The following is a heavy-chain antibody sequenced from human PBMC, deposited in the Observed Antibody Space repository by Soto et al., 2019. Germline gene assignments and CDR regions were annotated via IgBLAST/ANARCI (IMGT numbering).Heavy chain of an antibody. J-gene: IGHJ5*02. D-gene: IGHD1-26*01. CDR2: IYYSGST. V-gene: IGHV4-39*01. Sequence: SETLSLTCTVSGGSISSSSYYWGWIRQPPGKGLEWIGSIYYSGSTYYNPSLKSRVTISVDTSKNQFSLKLSSVTAADTAVYYCARHLSRGQSIASRHWFEPWGQGTLVTVSS. CDR1: GGSISSSSYY. CDR3: ARHLSRGQSIASRHWFEP.